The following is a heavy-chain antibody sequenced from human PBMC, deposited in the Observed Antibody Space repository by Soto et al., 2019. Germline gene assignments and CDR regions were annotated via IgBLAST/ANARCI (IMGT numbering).Heavy chain of an antibody. Sequence: ESLKISCKGSGYSFTSYWIGWVRQMPGKGLEWMGIIYPGDSDTRYSPSFQGQVTISADKSISTAYLQWLGLKALDTAMYSCARGEEGYGGPGAFDIWGQGTMVTVSS. CDR3: ARGEEGYGGPGAFDI. J-gene: IGHJ3*02. D-gene: IGHD3-16*01. V-gene: IGHV5-51*01. CDR2: IYPGDSDT. CDR1: GYSFTSYW.